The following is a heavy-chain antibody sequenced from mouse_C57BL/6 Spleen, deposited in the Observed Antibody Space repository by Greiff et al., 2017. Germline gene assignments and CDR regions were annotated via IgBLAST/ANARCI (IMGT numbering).Heavy chain of an antibody. V-gene: IGHV1-69*01. J-gene: IGHJ1*03. Sequence: QVQLKQPGAELVMPGASVKLSCKASGYTFTSYWMHWVKQRPGQGLEWIGEIDPSDSYTNYNQKVKGNSTLTVDKSSSTAYMQLSSLPSEDSAVYYCARWGGRWYGDVWGTGTTVTVSS. CDR3: ARWGGRWYGDV. CDR1: GYTFTSYW. CDR2: IDPSDSYT.